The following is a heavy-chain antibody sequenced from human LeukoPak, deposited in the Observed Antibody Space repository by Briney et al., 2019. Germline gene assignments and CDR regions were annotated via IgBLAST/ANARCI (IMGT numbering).Heavy chain of an antibody. D-gene: IGHD4-11*01. CDR2: IYTSGIT. V-gene: IGHV4-4*07. Sequence: SETLSLTCTVSGDSISSYYWSWIRQPAGKGLEWIGRIYTSGITNYNPSLKGRVTMSVDTSKNQFSLKVNSVTAADTAVYYCARAPDYLTNWFDPWGQGTLVTVSS. CDR3: ARAPDYLTNWFDP. CDR1: GDSISSYY. J-gene: IGHJ5*02.